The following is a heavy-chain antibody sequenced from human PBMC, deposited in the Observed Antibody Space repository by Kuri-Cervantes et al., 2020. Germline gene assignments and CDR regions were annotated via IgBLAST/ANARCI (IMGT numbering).Heavy chain of an antibody. CDR3: ARGGGSSWPTFEF. D-gene: IGHD6-13*01. CDR1: GGSFSGYY. Sequence: GSLRLSCAVYGGSFSGYYWSWIRQPPGKGLEWIGTIYYSGSTHYNPSLKTRVTISVDMSKNQFSLQLSSVTAADTAVYYCARGGGSSWPTFEFWGQGTLVTVSS. CDR2: IYYSGST. J-gene: IGHJ4*02. V-gene: IGHV4-34*01.